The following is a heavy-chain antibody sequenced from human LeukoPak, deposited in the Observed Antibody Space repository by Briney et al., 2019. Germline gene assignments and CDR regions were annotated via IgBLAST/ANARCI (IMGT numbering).Heavy chain of an antibody. CDR3: ARDWKDIVVVPAATAYYYMDV. CDR2: IYSGGST. CDR1: GFTFSSYA. J-gene: IGHJ6*03. V-gene: IGHV3-53*01. Sequence: GGSLRLSCAASGFTFSSYAMSWVRQAPGKGLEWVSLIYSGGSTYYADSVKGRFTISRDNSKNTLFLQMNSLRAEDTAVYYCARDWKDIVVVPAATAYYYMDVWGKGTTVTVSS. D-gene: IGHD2-2*01.